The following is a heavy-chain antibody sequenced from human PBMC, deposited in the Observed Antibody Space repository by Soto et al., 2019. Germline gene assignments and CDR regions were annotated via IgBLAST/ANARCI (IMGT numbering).Heavy chain of an antibody. Sequence: SETLSLTCTVSGGSISSSSYYWGWIRQPPGKGLEWIGSIYYSGSTYYNPSLKSRVTISVDTSKNQFSLKLSTVTAADTAVYYCARHNPYCSGGSCYDYWGQGTLVTVSS. D-gene: IGHD2-15*01. CDR2: IYYSGST. CDR3: ARHNPYCSGGSCYDY. J-gene: IGHJ4*02. V-gene: IGHV4-39*01. CDR1: GGSISSSSYY.